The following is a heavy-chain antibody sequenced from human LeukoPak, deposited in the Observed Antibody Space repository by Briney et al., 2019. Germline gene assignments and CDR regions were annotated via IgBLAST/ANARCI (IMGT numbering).Heavy chain of an antibody. J-gene: IGHJ2*01. D-gene: IGHD1-26*01. V-gene: IGHV3-23*01. Sequence: GGSLRLSCAASGFTFSSYAMSWVRQAPGKGLEWVSAISGSGDSTYYADSVKGRFTISRDISENTLYLQMKSLRAEDTAIYYCAKDRTVGASYWYFDLWGRGTLVTVSS. CDR2: ISGSGDST. CDR1: GFTFSSYA. CDR3: AKDRTVGASYWYFDL.